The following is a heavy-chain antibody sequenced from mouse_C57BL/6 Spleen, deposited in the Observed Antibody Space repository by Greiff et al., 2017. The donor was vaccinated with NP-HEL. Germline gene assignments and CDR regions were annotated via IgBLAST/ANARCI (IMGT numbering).Heavy chain of an antibody. J-gene: IGHJ4*01. CDR2: ISDGGSYT. CDR3: AREDYGSPYYYAMDY. D-gene: IGHD1-1*01. CDR1: GFTFSSYA. V-gene: IGHV5-4*01. Sequence: EVQGVESGGGLVKPGGSLKLSCAASGFTFSSYAMSWVRQTPEKRLEWVATISDGGSYTYYPDNVKGRFTISRDNAKNNLYLQMSHLKSEDTAMYYWAREDYGSPYYYAMDYWGQGTSVTVSS.